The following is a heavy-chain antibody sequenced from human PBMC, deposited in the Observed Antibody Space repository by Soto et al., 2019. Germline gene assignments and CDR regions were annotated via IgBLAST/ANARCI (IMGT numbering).Heavy chain of an antibody. CDR1: GFTFSSYA. V-gene: IGHV3-23*01. CDR2: ISGSGGST. D-gene: IGHD4-17*01. Sequence: EVQLLESGGGLVQPGGSLRLSCAASGFTFSSYAMSWVRQAPWKGLEWVSAISGSGGSTYYAESVKGRFTNSGDNSKNTLYLQMNSLRAEDTAVYYCATARLPYCYYYMDVWGKGTTVTVSS. J-gene: IGHJ6*03. CDR3: ATARLPYCYYYMDV.